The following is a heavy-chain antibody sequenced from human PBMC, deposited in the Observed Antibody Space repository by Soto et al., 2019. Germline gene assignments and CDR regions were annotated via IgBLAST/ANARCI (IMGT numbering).Heavy chain of an antibody. J-gene: IGHJ3*02. CDR2: INPSGGST. V-gene: IGHV1-46*01. D-gene: IGHD5-12*01. CDR1: GYTFTSYY. CDR3: ASRWLHDAFDI. Sequence: QVQLVQSGAEVKKPGASVKVSCKASGYTFTSYYMHWVRQAPGQGLEWMGIINPSGGSTSYAQKFQGRVTMTRDTSTSTVYMDLSSLRSEDTAVYYCASRWLHDAFDIWGQGTMVTVSS.